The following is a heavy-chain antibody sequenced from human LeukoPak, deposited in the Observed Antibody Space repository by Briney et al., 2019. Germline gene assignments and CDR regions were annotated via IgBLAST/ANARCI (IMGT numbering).Heavy chain of an antibody. V-gene: IGHV3-11*01. CDR2: ITDSGNTI. J-gene: IGHJ6*02. D-gene: IGHD3-9*01. CDR1: GFTFSYYN. Sequence: GGSLRLSCAASGFTFSYYNMIWLRQAPGKGLEWFSYITDSGNTIHYADSVKGRFTISRDNAKNSLYLQMNSLRAEDTAVYYCARSIGLTGGGVDVWGQGTTVTVSS. CDR3: ARSIGLTGGGVDV.